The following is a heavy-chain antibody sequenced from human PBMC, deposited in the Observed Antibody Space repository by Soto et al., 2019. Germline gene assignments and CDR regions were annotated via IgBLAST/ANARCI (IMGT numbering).Heavy chain of an antibody. CDR3: ANALRFLGLIGI. Sequence: QVQLVESGGGVVQPGRSLRLSCAASGFTFSSYGMHWVRQAPGKGLEWVAVISYDGSNKYYADSVKGRFTISRDNSKNTLYLHMNSLRAEDTAVYYCANALRFLGLIGIWGQGTMVTVSS. CDR2: ISYDGSNK. J-gene: IGHJ3*02. D-gene: IGHD3-3*01. V-gene: IGHV3-30*18. CDR1: GFTFSSYG.